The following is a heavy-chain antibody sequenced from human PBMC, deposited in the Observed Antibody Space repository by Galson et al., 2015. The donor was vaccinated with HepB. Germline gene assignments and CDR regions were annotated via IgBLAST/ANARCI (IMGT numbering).Heavy chain of an antibody. D-gene: IGHD3-16*01. Sequence: SLRLSCAASGFSFSSYWMSWVRQAPGKGLEWVANIKDDGSETYYVDSVKGRFTVSRDNVKNSLYLQMNSLRAEDTAVYYCARDPNAWDYWGQGTVVTVSS. J-gene: IGHJ4*02. CDR2: IKDDGSET. V-gene: IGHV3-7*03. CDR1: GFSFSSYW. CDR3: ARDPNAWDY.